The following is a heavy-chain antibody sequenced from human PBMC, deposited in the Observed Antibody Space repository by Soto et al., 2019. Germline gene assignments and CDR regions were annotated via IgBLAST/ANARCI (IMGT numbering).Heavy chain of an antibody. CDR3: AIGTRSSWSCDF. Sequence: QVQVVQSGAEVKKPGSSVKVSCKASGGTFSDYAISWVRQAPGQGLEWMGGIIPLTETPVYAQTVQGRLTISADEVTSVAYMELSSLRSDDTAVYYCAIGTRSSWSCDFWGQGTLVTVSS. D-gene: IGHD6-13*01. CDR1: GGTFSDYA. V-gene: IGHV1-69*01. J-gene: IGHJ4*02. CDR2: IIPLTETP.